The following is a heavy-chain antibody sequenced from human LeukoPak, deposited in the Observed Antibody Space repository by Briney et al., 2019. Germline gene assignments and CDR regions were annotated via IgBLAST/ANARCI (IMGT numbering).Heavy chain of an antibody. CDR2: ISAYNGNT. D-gene: IGHD3-9*01. CDR3: ARAYYDILTGYYIRYYYYYMDV. V-gene: IGHV1-18*01. CDR1: GYTFTSYG. J-gene: IGHJ6*03. Sequence: ASVKVSCKASGYTFTSYGISWVRQAPGQGLEWMGWISAYNGNTNYAQKLQGRVTMTTDTSTSTAYMELRSLRSDDTAVYYCARAYYDILTGYYIRYYYYYMDVWGKGTTVTVSS.